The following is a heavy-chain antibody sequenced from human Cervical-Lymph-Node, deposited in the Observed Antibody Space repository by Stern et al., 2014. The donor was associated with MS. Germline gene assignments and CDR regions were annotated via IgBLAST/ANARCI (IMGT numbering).Heavy chain of an antibody. Sequence: QVQLVQSGAEVKKPGASVKVSCKTSGYVFTINGISWVRQAPGQGLEWMGWISANSGNTHYAQAFQARVTMTIDTSTSTAYMELRSLRSDDTAVYYCARDRNWRFDYWGQGTLVTVSS. CDR2: ISANSGNT. D-gene: IGHD1-20*01. CDR1: GYVFTING. V-gene: IGHV1-18*01. CDR3: ARDRNWRFDY. J-gene: IGHJ4*02.